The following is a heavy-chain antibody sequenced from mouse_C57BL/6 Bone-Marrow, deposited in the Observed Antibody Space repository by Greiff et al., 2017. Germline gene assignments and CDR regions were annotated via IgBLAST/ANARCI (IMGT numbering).Heavy chain of an antibody. D-gene: IGHD2-4*01. CDR1: GYAFTNYL. CDR3: ARGRLRLAD. Sequence: QVQLKESGAELVRPGTSVKVSCKASGYAFTNYLIEWVKQRPGQGLEWIGVINPGSGGTNYNEKFKGKATLTADKSSSTAYMQLSSLTSEDSAVYFCARGRLRLADWGQGTLVTVSA. CDR2: INPGSGGT. J-gene: IGHJ3*01. V-gene: IGHV1-54*01.